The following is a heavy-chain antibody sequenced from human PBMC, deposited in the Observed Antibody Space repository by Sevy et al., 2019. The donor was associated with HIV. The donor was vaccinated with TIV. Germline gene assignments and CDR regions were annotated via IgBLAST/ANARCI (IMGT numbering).Heavy chain of an antibody. CDR1: GFTFTTSG. CDR2: ISYDGTNQ. CDR3: AKAAIVAVTASPNCFDY. D-gene: IGHD2-21*02. V-gene: IGHV3-30*18. J-gene: IGHJ4*02. Sequence: GGCLRLSCAASGFTFTTSGMHWVRQAPGRGLEWVAVISYDGTNQNYADSVKGRFIISRDNSKNTLSLQMNSLRTEDTAVYYCAKAAIVAVTASPNCFDYWGQGVLVTVSS.